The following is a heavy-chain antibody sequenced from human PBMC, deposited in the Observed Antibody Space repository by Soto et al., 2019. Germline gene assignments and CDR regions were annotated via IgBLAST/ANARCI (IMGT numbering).Heavy chain of an antibody. Sequence: EMQLLESGGGLVQPGGSLRLSCAASGFTISSYALNWVRQAPGKGLEWVSVISGSGDNTYYADSVKGRFTISRDNSKNTLYLQMNSLRAEDTAVYYCAKDLGTDDFWSAYYTYYYMDVWGKGTTVTVSS. V-gene: IGHV3-23*01. CDR1: GFTISSYA. J-gene: IGHJ6*03. CDR3: AKDLGTDDFWSAYYTYYYMDV. CDR2: ISGSGDNT. D-gene: IGHD3-3*01.